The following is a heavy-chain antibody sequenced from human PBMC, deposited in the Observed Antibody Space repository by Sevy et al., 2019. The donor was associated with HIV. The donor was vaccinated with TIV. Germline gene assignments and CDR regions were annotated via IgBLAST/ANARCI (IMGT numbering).Heavy chain of an antibody. CDR2: IASYGNDE. Sequence: GGSLRLSCAASGFTFSNYVMHWVRQAPGKGLEWVTFIASYGNDEEYADSVKGRFIISRDNSKITLYLQMNSLRPEDTAVYYCARSVLAVAGSYGMDVWGQGTTVTVSS. V-gene: IGHV3-30*04. D-gene: IGHD6-19*01. J-gene: IGHJ6*02. CDR3: ARSVLAVAGSYGMDV. CDR1: GFTFSNYV.